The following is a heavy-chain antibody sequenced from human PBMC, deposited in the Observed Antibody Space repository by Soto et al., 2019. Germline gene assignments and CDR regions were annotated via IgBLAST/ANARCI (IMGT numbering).Heavy chain of an antibody. D-gene: IGHD2-2*01. CDR1: GLTFSRDW. Sequence: PGGSLRLSCAASGLTFSRDWMSWVRQAPGKGLEWVATIKEDGSEIYYVDSVKGRFTISRDNAKSSLYLQMSSLKVEDTAVYYCARASSYAFDYWGQGTLVTVSS. CDR2: IKEDGSEI. CDR3: ARASSYAFDY. J-gene: IGHJ4*02. V-gene: IGHV3-7*02.